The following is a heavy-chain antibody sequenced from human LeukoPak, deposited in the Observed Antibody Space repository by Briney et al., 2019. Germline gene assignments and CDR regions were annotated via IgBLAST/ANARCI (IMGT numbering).Heavy chain of an antibody. D-gene: IGHD3-22*01. V-gene: IGHV3-23*01. CDR1: GITLSNYG. J-gene: IGHJ4*02. CDR2: ISDSGGRT. CDR3: AKRGVVIRVILVGFHKEAYFFDS. Sequence: GGSLRLSCAVSGITLSNYGMSWVRQAPGKGLEWVAGISDSGGRTNYADSVKGRFTISRDNPKNTLYLQMNSLRAEDTAVYFCAKRGVVIRVILVGFHKEAYFFDSWGQGALVTVSS.